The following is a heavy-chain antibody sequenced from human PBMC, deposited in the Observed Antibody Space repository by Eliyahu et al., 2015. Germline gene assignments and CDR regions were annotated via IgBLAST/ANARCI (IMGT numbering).Heavy chain of an antibody. CDR1: GFXFXSYS. D-gene: IGHD2-2*01. V-gene: IGHV3-48*01. Sequence: EVQLVESGGGLVQPGXSXXLSCXASGFXFXSYSMNWVRPAPGKGXEWVSYISSSSSTIYYADSVKGRFTISRDNAKNSLYLQMNSLRAEDTAVYYCAGRYEARYQRLIDYWGQGTLVTVSS. CDR2: ISSSSSTI. CDR3: AGRYEARYQRLIDY. J-gene: IGHJ4*02.